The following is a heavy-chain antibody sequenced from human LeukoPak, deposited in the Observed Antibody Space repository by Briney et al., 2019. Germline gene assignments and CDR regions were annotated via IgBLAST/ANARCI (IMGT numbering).Heavy chain of an antibody. V-gene: IGHV3-9*03. J-gene: IGHJ4*02. D-gene: IGHD5-18*01. CDR2: ISWNSGSI. Sequence: GRSLRLSCAASGFTFDEYAMHWVRQAPGKGLEWVSGISWNSGSIGYADSVKGRFTISRDNAKNSLYLQMNSLRAEDMALYYCAKDRNEGYSYGLSYFDYWWQGTLVTVSS. CDR1: GFTFDEYA. CDR3: AKDRNEGYSYGLSYFDY.